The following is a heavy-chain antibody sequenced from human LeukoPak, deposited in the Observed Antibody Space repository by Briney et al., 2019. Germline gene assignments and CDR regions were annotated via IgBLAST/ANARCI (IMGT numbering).Heavy chain of an antibody. CDR3: ARGVLAYCGRDCYSRLSALLPEDDY. D-gene: IGHD2-21*01. V-gene: IGHV1-2*02. CDR1: GYTFTGYY. J-gene: IGHJ4*02. CDR2: INPNSGGT. Sequence: ASVKVSCXASGYTFTGYYMHWVRQAPGQGLEWMGWINPNSGGTNYAQKFQGRVTMTRDTSISTAYMELSRLRSDDTAVYYCARGVLAYCGRDCYSRLSALLPEDDYWGQGTLVTVSS.